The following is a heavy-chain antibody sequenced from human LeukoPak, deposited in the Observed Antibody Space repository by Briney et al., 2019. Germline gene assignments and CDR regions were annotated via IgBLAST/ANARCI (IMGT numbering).Heavy chain of an antibody. CDR1: GFTFSSYE. Sequence: GGSLRLSWAASGFTFSSYEMHWVRQVPGKGLEWVSYISSGGSTIYYADSVKGRFTISRDNAKNSLYLQMNSLRAEDTAVYYCARDTDYGGPFDYWGQGTLVTVSS. D-gene: IGHD4-23*01. J-gene: IGHJ4*02. CDR2: ISSGGSTI. CDR3: ARDTDYGGPFDY. V-gene: IGHV3-48*03.